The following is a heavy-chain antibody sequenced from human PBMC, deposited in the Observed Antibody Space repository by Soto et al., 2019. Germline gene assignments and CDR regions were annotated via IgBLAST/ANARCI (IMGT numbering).Heavy chain of an antibody. J-gene: IGHJ5*02. CDR1: GYTFSTYG. Sequence: QVQLVQSGAEVKKPGASVKVSCKASGYTFSTYGFSWVRQAPGQGLEWMGWIGADNGDTNYAQNFQGRVTMTTDTSTPTSYMELRSLTSDDTAVYFCARDWNGAEGLDPWGQGTLVTVSS. CDR3: ARDWNGAEGLDP. CDR2: IGADNGDT. D-gene: IGHD1-1*01. V-gene: IGHV1-18*01.